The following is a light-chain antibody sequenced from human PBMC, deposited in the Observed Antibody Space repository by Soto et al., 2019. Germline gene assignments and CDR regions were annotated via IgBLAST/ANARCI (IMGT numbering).Light chain of an antibody. V-gene: IGKV1-27*01. CDR3: QKYNSAPRA. J-gene: IGKJ1*01. CDR1: QGISNY. CDR2: AAS. Sequence: DIQMTQSPSSLSASVGDRVTITCRASQGISNYLAWYQQKPGKVPKILIYAASTLQSGVPSRFSGSGTGTDFTRTISSLQPEDVATYYCQKYNSAPRAFGQGTKVEIK.